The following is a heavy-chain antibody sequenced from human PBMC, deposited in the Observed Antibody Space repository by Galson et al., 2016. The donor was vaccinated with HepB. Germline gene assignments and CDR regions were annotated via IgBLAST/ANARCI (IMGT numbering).Heavy chain of an antibody. V-gene: IGHV3-33*03. CDR1: GFTFSYYG. CDR3: AKDLEYLYNSGGYWDDFDI. D-gene: IGHD3-22*01. J-gene: IGHJ3*02. CDR2: IWYDGSNK. Sequence: SLRLSCAASGFTFSYYGMHWARQAPGKGLECVAVIWYDGSNKYYADSVKGRFTISRDNSKNMLYLHMNSLRAEDKAVYHCAKDLEYLYNSGGYWDDFDIWGQGTMVTVSS.